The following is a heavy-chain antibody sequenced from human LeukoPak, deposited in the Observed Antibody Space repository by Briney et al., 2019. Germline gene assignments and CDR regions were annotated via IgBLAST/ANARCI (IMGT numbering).Heavy chain of an antibody. Sequence: GASVKVSCKASGYTFTSYGISWVRQAPGQGLEWMGWISPYNGNTNYAQKLQGRVTMTTDTSTSTAYMELRSLRSDDTAGYYCASSVVVVATTRNGMDVWGQGTTVTVSS. CDR1: GYTFTSYG. V-gene: IGHV1-18*01. J-gene: IGHJ6*02. CDR2: ISPYNGNT. CDR3: ASSVVVVATTRNGMDV. D-gene: IGHD2-15*01.